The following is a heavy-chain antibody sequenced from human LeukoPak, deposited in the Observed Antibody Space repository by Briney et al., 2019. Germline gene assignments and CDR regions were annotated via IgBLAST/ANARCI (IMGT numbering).Heavy chain of an antibody. Sequence: ASVKVSCKASGYTFTSYYMHWVRQAPGQGLEWMGIINPNYGSTSYAQKFQGRVTITRDTSATTAYMELSGLRSEDTAVYYCARDMGHYYDSSGSIGFDYWGQGTLVTVSS. CDR3: ARDMGHYYDSSGSIGFDY. D-gene: IGHD3-22*01. CDR2: INPNYGST. J-gene: IGHJ4*02. V-gene: IGHV1-46*01. CDR1: GYTFTSYY.